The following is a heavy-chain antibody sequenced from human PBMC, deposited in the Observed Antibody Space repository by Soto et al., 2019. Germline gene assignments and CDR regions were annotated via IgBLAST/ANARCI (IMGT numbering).Heavy chain of an antibody. CDR3: SRVDY. CDR1: GYTFTSYY. V-gene: IGHV1-46*01. J-gene: IGHJ4*02. Sequence: ASVKVSCKASGYTFTSYYIHWVRQAPGQGLEWVGIINPTDISPTYAEKFQGRVTLTSDASTTTVYMELSSLIYEDAAVYYCSRVDYWGQGTLVTVSS. CDR2: INPTDISP.